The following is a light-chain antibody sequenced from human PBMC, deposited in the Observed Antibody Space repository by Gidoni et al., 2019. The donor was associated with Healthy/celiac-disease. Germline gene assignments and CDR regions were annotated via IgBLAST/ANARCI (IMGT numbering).Light chain of an antibody. J-gene: IGKJ4*01. CDR3: QQANSHLALT. CDR1: QDIGSH. CDR2: YAF. V-gene: IGKV1-9*01. Sequence: DIQLTQSPSFLSASVGDRVTIPCRASQDIGSHIAWYQQKPGKAPKLLIYYAFILQSGVPSRFSGSGSGTEFSLTISSLQPGDFATYYCQQANSHLALTFGGXTKVDI.